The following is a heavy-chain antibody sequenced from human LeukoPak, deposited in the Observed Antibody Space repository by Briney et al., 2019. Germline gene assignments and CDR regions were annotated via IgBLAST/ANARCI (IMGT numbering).Heavy chain of an antibody. CDR3: ARRCSSTSCFDY. J-gene: IGHJ4*02. Sequence: PGGSLRLSCAASGFTFSSYSMNWVRQAPGKGLEWVSSISSSSRYIYYADSVKGRFTISRDNAKNSLYLQMNSLRAEDTAVYYCARRCSSTSCFDYWGQGTLVTVSS. D-gene: IGHD2-2*01. V-gene: IGHV3-21*01. CDR1: GFTFSSYS. CDR2: ISSSSRYI.